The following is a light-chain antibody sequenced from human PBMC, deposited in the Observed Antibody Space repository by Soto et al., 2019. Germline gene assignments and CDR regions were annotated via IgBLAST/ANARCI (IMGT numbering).Light chain of an antibody. J-gene: IGKJ1*01. Sequence: IQMTQSPSTLSASVGDRVTITCRASQSISSWLAWYQQKPGKAPKLLIYAASSLESGVPSSFSGSGSGTEFTLTISSLQPDDFATYYCQQYNSYSTFGQGTKVDIK. CDR1: QSISSW. V-gene: IGKV1-5*01. CDR3: QQYNSYST. CDR2: AAS.